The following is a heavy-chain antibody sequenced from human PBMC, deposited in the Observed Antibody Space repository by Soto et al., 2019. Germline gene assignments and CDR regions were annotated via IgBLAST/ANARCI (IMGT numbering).Heavy chain of an antibody. CDR3: SHWGFF. J-gene: IGHJ4*02. CDR1: GFTVSNYD. CDR2: IYAGGTT. V-gene: IGHV3-66*01. D-gene: IGHD7-27*01. Sequence: LRLSCAASGFTVSNYDMSWFRQAPGKGLEWVSIIYAGGTTYYTDSVKGRFTISRDSSKNTLFLQMNSLRAEDTAVYYCSHWGFFWGRGTLVTVSS.